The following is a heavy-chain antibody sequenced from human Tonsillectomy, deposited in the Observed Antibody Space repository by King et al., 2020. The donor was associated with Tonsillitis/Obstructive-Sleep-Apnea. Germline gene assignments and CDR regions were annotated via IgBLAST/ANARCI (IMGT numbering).Heavy chain of an antibody. D-gene: IGHD1-26*01. Sequence: VQLVESGGGLEQPGRSLRLSCTVSGFTFREYGMSWVRQAPGKGLEWVGFIRSETYGGTTEYAASVKGRFTISRDESKSIAYVQMNSLKTEDTAVYYCTRVGTGGRYSYDIWGQGTMVTVSS. CDR3: TRVGTGGRYSYDI. CDR2: IRSETYGGTT. J-gene: IGHJ3*02. CDR1: GFTFREYG. V-gene: IGHV3-49*04.